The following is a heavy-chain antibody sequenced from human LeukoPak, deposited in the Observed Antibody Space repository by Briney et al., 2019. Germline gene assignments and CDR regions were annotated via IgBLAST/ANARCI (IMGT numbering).Heavy chain of an antibody. V-gene: IGHV3-23*01. CDR1: GFTFSSYA. D-gene: IGHD5-18*01. J-gene: IGHJ6*02. CDR3: ATRPGYGYGYYYYYGMDV. CDR2: VSGSGAGT. Sequence: GGSLRLSCAASGFTFSSYAMGWVRQAPGKGLEWVSAVSGSGAGTYYADSVKGRFAISRDNSKNTLYLQMNSLRAEDTAVYYCATRPGYGYGYYYYYGMDVWGQGTTVTVSS.